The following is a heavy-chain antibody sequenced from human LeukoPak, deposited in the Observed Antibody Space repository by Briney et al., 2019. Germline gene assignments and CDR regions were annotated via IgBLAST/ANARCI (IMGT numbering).Heavy chain of an antibody. D-gene: IGHD3-9*01. V-gene: IGHV3-30*02. CDR3: AKSPETPYYDILTGYRYYYYYMDV. Sequence: QPGGSLRLSCVASGFTFSSYGMHWVRQAPGKGLEWVAFIRYDGSNKYYADSVKGRFTISRDNSKNTLYLQMNSLRAEDTAVYYCAKSPETPYYDILTGYRYYYYYMDVWGKGTTVTISS. J-gene: IGHJ6*03. CDR1: GFTFSSYG. CDR2: IRYDGSNK.